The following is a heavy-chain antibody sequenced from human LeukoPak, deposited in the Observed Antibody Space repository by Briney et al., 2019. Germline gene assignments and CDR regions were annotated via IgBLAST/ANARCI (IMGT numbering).Heavy chain of an antibody. CDR2: INPNSGGT. J-gene: IGHJ5*02. CDR3: ASGRAHYYGSGSYYNWFDP. V-gene: IGHV1-2*02. CDR1: GYTFTGYY. Sequence: ASVKDSCKASGYTFTGYYMHWVRQAPGQGLEWMGWINPNSGGTNYAQKFQGRVTMTRDTSISTAYMELSRLRSDDTAVYYCASGRAHYYGSGSYYNWFDPWGQGTLVTVSS. D-gene: IGHD3-10*01.